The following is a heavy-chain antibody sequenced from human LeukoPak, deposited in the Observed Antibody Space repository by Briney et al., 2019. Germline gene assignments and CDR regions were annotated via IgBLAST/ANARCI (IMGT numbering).Heavy chain of an antibody. CDR2: ISRSGKS. V-gene: IGHV4-34*01. Sequence: SETLSLTCAVYGGSFSGYIWGWIRQAPGKGLEWIGEISRSGKSTHSPSLKSRVTTSVDTAKYQFSLQLTSVTAADTAVYYCARLAKCTSTCRGKYWFFDLWGRGTLVSVSS. D-gene: IGHD2-8*01. CDR1: GGSFSGYI. J-gene: IGHJ2*01. CDR3: ARLAKCTSTCRGKYWFFDL.